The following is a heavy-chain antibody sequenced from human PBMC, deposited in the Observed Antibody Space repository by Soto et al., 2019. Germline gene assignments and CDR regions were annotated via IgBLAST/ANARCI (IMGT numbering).Heavy chain of an antibody. J-gene: IGHJ4*02. CDR3: AKHFYYGSGSYYWRADYFVY. CDR1: GFTFSSYA. CDR2: ISGSGGST. D-gene: IGHD3-10*01. Sequence: GGSLRLSCAASGFTFSSYAMSWVRQAPGKGLEWVSAISGSGGSTYYADSVKGRFTISRDNSKNTLYLQMNSLRAEDTAVYYCAKHFYYGSGSYYWRADYFVYWGQGTLVTVSS. V-gene: IGHV3-23*01.